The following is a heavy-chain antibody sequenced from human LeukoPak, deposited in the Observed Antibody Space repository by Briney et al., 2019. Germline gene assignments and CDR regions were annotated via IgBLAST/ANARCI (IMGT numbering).Heavy chain of an antibody. D-gene: IGHD4-17*01. CDR1: GGTFSSYT. V-gene: IGHV1-69*02. CDR2: IIRILGLA. J-gene: IGHJ4*02. CDR3: ASNQDGDYGVFDY. Sequence: GSSVTVSCKASGGTFSSYTISWVRQAPGQGLEWMGRIIRILGLANYAQKFQGRVTITAEKSTSTAYMELSSLRSEDTAVYYCASNQDGDYGVFDYWGQGTLVTVSS.